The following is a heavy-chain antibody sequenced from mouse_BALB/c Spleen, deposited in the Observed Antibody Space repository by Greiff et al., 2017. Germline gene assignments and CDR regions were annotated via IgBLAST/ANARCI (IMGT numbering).Heavy chain of an antibody. CDR2: ISSGGSYT. J-gene: IGHJ3*01. CDR3: ARRDYDVWFAY. Sequence: EVQLVESGGDLVKPGGSLKLSCAASGFTFSSYGMSWVRQTPDKRLEWVATISSGGSYTYYPDSVKGRFTISRDNAKNTLYLQMSSLKSEDTAMYYCARRDYDVWFAYWGQGTLVTVSA. CDR1: GFTFSSYG. V-gene: IGHV5-6*01. D-gene: IGHD2-4*01.